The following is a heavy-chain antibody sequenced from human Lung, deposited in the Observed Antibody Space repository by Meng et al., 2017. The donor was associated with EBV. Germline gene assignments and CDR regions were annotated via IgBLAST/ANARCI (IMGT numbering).Heavy chain of an antibody. J-gene: IGHJ4*02. Sequence: QVQLQDSGPGLVKSSQTLSLTCTVSGGSISSGGYYWSWIRQHPGKGLEWIGYIYYSGSTYYNPSLKSRVTISVDTSKNQFSLKLSSVTAADTAVYYCAATVNDGYFDYWGQGTLVTVSS. CDR2: IYYSGST. D-gene: IGHD4-11*01. CDR3: AATVNDGYFDY. V-gene: IGHV4-31*03. CDR1: GGSISSGGYY.